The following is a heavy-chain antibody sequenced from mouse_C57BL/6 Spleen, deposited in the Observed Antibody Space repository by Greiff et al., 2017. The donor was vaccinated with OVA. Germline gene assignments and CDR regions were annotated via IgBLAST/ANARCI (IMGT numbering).Heavy chain of an antibody. D-gene: IGHD1-1*01. CDR3: ASLNYYGSHWYFDV. V-gene: IGHV5-6*02. CDR1: GFTFSSYG. J-gene: IGHJ1*03. Sequence: EVMLVESGGDLVKPGGSLKLSCAASGFTFSSYGMSWVRQTPDKRLEWVATISSGGSYTYYPDSVKGRLTISRDNAKNTLYLQMSSLKSEDTAMYYCASLNYYGSHWYFDVWGTGTTVTVSS. CDR2: ISSGGSYT.